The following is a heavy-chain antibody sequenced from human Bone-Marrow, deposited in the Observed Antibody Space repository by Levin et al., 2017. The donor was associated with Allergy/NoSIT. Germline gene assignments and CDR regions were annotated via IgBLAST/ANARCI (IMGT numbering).Heavy chain of an antibody. CDR3: SADWISATTSHYYYGLDV. J-gene: IGHJ6*02. CDR2: VVLSSGNA. CDR1: GFTFSMAT. V-gene: IGHV1-58*01. Sequence: SVKVSCKASGFTFSMATVQWMRQARGEGLEWIGWVVLSSGNAYRAQKFKERFTISRDMSTRTVYMEVSNLRSDDTAVYYCSADWISATTSHYYYGLDVWGQGTPVNVSS. D-gene: IGHD1-20*01.